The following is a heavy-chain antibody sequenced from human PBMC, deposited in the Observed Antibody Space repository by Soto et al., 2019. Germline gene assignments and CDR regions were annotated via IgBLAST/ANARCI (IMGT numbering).Heavy chain of an antibody. D-gene: IGHD6-13*01. V-gene: IGHV3-48*03. J-gene: IGHJ6*02. CDR1: GLTFSSYE. CDR3: ARDQEAGSFFPYYYGMDV. CDR2: ISSSGSTI. Sequence: SLRLSCATSGLTFSSYEMNWVRQAPGQGLEWVSYISSSGSTIYYADSVKGRFTISRDNAKNSLYLQMDSLRAEDTAVYYCARDQEAGSFFPYYYGMDVWGQGTTVTVSS.